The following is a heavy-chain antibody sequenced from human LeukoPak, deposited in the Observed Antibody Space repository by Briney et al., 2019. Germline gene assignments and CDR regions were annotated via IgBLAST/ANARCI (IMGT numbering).Heavy chain of an antibody. J-gene: IGHJ5*02. Sequence: SETLSLTCTVSGGSISSYYWSWIRQPPGKGLEWIGYVSYSGSTKYNPSLKSRVTISLDKSENQLSLKLSSVTAADTAMYYCVKRTDWGNWFDPWGQGTLVTVSS. V-gene: IGHV4-59*03. CDR2: VSYSGST. CDR1: GGSISSYY. D-gene: IGHD7-27*01. CDR3: VKRTDWGNWFDP.